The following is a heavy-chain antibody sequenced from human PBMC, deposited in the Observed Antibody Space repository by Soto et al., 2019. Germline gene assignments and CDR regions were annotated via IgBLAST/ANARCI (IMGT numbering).Heavy chain of an antibody. CDR1: GFIFSDYS. J-gene: IGHJ4*02. CDR3: AKGEFGCSGGSCGFEF. Sequence: QVQLVESGGGVVQPGTSLTLSCAASGFIFSDYSMHWVRQSPGRGLEWVAVVSYDGTKTFYADAMKGRFTISRDKSGNSLYLEIDSLRPDDTAVYYCAKGEFGCSGGSCGFEFGGQGTLVTVSS. CDR2: VSYDGTKT. V-gene: IGHV3-30*18. D-gene: IGHD2-15*01.